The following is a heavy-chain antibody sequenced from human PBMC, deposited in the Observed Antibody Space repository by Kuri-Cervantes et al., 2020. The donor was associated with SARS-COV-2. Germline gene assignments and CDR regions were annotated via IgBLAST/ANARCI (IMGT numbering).Heavy chain of an antibody. J-gene: IGHJ4*02. Sequence: GGSLRLSCAASGFTFSNSDRNWVRQAPGRGLEWVSGVSWNGSRTHYADSVQGSFIISRDNSRNFLYQQMNSLRPEDMAVYYCVRHKAAAGIVAPDWGQGTLVTVSS. CDR2: VSWNGSRT. CDR1: GFTFSNSD. V-gene: IGHV3-19*01. CDR3: VRHKAAAGIVAPD. D-gene: IGHD6-13*01.